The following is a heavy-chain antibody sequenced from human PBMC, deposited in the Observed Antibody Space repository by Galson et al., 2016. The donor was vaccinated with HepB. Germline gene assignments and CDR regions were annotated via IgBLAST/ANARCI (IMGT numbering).Heavy chain of an antibody. CDR1: RFTFSSYA. CDR2: ISGSGGST. D-gene: IGHD3-3*01. CDR3: AKEGTMFGVVAYGMDV. Sequence: SLRLSCAASRFTFSSYAMSWVRQAPGKGLEWVSVISGSGGSTYYADSVKGRFTISRDNSKNTLYLQMNSLRAEDTAVYYCAKEGTMFGVVAYGMDVWGQGTKVIVSS. J-gene: IGHJ6*02. V-gene: IGHV3-23*01.